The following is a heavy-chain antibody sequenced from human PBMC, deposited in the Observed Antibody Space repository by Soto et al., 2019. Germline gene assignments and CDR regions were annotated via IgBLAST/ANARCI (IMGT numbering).Heavy chain of an antibody. D-gene: IGHD2-2*03. CDR3: ARMDIVVVPARDY. Sequence: EVQLVESGGGLVRPGGSLRLSCAASGFIFSSYSMSWVRQAPGKGLEWVSYISSSSSAIYYADSVKGRFTISRDNAKNSLYLQMNILRGEDTAVYYCARMDIVVVPARDYWGQGTLVTVSS. V-gene: IGHV3-48*01. CDR1: GFIFSSYS. CDR2: ISSSSSAI. J-gene: IGHJ4*02.